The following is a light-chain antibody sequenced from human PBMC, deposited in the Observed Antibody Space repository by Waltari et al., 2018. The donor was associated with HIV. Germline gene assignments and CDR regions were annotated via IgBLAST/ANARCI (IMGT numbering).Light chain of an antibody. Sequence: SYVLTQPPSVSVAPGQTARITCGGNNIGTKSVQWYQHKPGQAPVLVIYDDGDRPSGIPERFSGSHSGNTATLTISRVEAGDEADYYCQVWDSSSDHYVFGSGSKVTV. J-gene: IGLJ1*01. CDR1: NIGTKS. CDR2: DDG. V-gene: IGLV3-21*02. CDR3: QVWDSSSDHYV.